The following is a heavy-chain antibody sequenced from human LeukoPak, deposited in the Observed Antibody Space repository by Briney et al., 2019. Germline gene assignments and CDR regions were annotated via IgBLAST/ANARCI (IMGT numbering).Heavy chain of an antibody. Sequence: SETLSLTRTVSGGSISSYYWSWIRQPPGKGLEWIGYIYYSGSTNYNPSLKSRVTISVDTSKNQFSLKLSSVTAADTAVYYCARDGSGRARYFDYWGQGTLVTVSS. CDR1: GGSISSYY. V-gene: IGHV4-59*01. J-gene: IGHJ4*02. CDR2: IYYSGST. D-gene: IGHD6-19*01. CDR3: ARDGSGRARYFDY.